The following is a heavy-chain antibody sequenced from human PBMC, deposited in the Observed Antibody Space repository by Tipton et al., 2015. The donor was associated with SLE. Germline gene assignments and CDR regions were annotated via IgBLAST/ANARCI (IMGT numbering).Heavy chain of an antibody. Sequence: TLSLTCTVSGYSIFDGYYWGWIRQPPGKGPEWIGTIYHSGDTYYNPSLKSRVTLTVDTSKNQFSLRLTSVTAADTGVYYCARGFRDGYNYPTTRFDFWGQGTLVTVSS. V-gene: IGHV4-38-2*02. D-gene: IGHD5-24*01. CDR3: ARGFRDGYNYPTTRFDF. J-gene: IGHJ5*01. CDR2: IYHSGDT. CDR1: GYSIFDGYY.